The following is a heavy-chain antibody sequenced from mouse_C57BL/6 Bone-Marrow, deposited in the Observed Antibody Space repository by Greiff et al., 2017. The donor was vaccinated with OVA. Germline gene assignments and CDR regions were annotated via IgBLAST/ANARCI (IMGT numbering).Heavy chain of an antibody. CDR3: ARRYDYDGGYAMDY. CDR2: ISSGSSTI. J-gene: IGHJ4*01. V-gene: IGHV5-17*01. Sequence: EVHLVESGGGLVKPGGSLKLSCAASGFTFSDYGMHWVRQAPEKGLEWVAYISSGSSTIYYADTVKGRFTISRDNAKNTLFLQMTSLRSEDTAMYYCARRYDYDGGYAMDYWGQGTSVTVSS. D-gene: IGHD2-4*01. CDR1: GFTFSDYG.